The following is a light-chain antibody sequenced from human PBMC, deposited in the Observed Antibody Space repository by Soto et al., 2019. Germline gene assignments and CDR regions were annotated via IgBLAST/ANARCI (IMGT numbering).Light chain of an antibody. CDR2: GAA. Sequence: EIVMTQSPATLSVSPGERATLSCRASQSVSSNLAWYQQKPGQAPRLLIYGAATRATGIPARFSGSRSGTEFTLTISSLQSEDFAVYYCQQYGSSSLTFGGGTKVEIK. J-gene: IGKJ4*01. CDR1: QSVSSN. CDR3: QQYGSSSLT. V-gene: IGKV3-15*01.